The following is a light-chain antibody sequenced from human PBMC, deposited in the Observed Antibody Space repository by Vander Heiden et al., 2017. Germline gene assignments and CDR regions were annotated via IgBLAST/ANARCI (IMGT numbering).Light chain of an antibody. CDR1: QSLLYSNGYNY. CDR3: MQALQTPRT. V-gene: IGKV2-28*01. Sequence: DIAMTQSPLSLPVTPGEPASISCRSSQSLLYSNGYNYLDWYLQKPGQSPQLLIYLGSNRASGVPDRFSGSGSGTDFTLKISRVEAEDVGVYYCMQALQTPRTFGQGTKLEIK. CDR2: LGS. J-gene: IGKJ2*01.